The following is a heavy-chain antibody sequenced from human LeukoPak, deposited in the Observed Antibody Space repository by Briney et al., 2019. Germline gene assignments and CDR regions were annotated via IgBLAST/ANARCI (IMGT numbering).Heavy chain of an antibody. J-gene: IGHJ6*02. CDR2: VYYSGYT. V-gene: IGHV4-59*08. CDR1: GGSMSSYY. D-gene: IGHD2-2*01. CDR3: ARGVCTSSSCYAGDYGMDV. Sequence: SETLSLTCTVSGGSMSSYYWSWIRQPPGKGLEWIGYVYYSGYTNYSPSLKSRVTISLDTSKNQFSLKLSSVTAADTAVYYCARGVCTSSSCYAGDYGMDVWGQGTPVTVSS.